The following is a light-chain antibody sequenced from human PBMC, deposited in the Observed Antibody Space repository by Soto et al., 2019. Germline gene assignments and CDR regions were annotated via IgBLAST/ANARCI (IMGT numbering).Light chain of an antibody. Sequence: QPVLTQSPSASASLGVSVKLTCTLSSGHRNYAIAWHQQQPEKGPRYLMKVNSDGSHSKGDGIPDRFSGSSSGAERYLSISSLQSKDEADYYCQTWGTGTHVVFGGGTKLTVL. CDR2: VNSDGSH. J-gene: IGLJ2*01. CDR1: SGHRNYA. V-gene: IGLV4-69*01. CDR3: QTWGTGTHVV.